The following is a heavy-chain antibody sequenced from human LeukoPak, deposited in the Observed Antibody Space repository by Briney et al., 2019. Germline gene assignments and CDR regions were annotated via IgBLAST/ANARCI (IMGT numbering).Heavy chain of an antibody. V-gene: IGHV3-33*01. CDR3: ARGPPDILTGQFDY. CDR1: GFTFSSSG. J-gene: IGHJ4*02. Sequence: GGSLRLSCAASGFTFSSSGMHWARQAPGKGLEWVAIIWYDGSNKYYADSVKGRFTISRDNSKNMLYLQMNSLRAEDTAVYYCARGPPDILTGQFDYWGQGTLVTVSS. D-gene: IGHD3-9*01. CDR2: IWYDGSNK.